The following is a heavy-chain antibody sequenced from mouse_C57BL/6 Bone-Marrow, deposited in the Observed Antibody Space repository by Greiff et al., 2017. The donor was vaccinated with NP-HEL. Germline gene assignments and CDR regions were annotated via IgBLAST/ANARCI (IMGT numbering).Heavy chain of an antibody. V-gene: IGHV1-15*01. CDR1: GYTFTDYE. CDR3: TRTEFITTVVATDV. Sequence: QVQLKQSGAELVRPGASVTLSCKASGYTFTDYEMHWVKQTPVHGLEWIGAIDPETGGTAYNQKFKGKAILTADKSSSTAYMELRSLTSEDSAVYYCTRTEFITTVVATDVWGTGTTVTVSS. D-gene: IGHD1-1*01. CDR2: IDPETGGT. J-gene: IGHJ1*03.